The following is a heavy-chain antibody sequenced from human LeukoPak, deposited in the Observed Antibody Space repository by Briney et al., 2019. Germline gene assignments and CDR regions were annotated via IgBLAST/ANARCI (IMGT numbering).Heavy chain of an antibody. J-gene: IGHJ3*02. V-gene: IGHV3-66*01. CDR3: ARTRTFGEISDAFDI. CDR2: IYSGGYT. Sequence: GGSLRLSCAVSGFTVSSNFMSWVRQAPGKTLEWVSVIYSGGYTHYANSVNDRFTISRDNSKNTLFLQMHSLRADDTAMYHCARTRTFGEISDAFDIWGRGTMVIVSS. D-gene: IGHD3-10*01. CDR1: GFTVSSNF.